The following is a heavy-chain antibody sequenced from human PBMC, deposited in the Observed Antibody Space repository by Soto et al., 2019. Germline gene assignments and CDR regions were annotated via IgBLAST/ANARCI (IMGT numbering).Heavy chain of an antibody. CDR2: IVPIVDTS. CDR3: VRVVAIPGYPDN. V-gene: IGHV1-69*12. Sequence: QVQLVQSGAEVRQPASSVKVSCKTSGGTLSSYAISWVRQAPGQGLEWMGGIVPIVDTSTYAQKSRGRVTITADESTSTVYMELSSLRSDDTAVYYCVRVVAIPGYPDNWGQGTLVTVSS. D-gene: IGHD5-12*01. CDR1: GGTLSSYA. J-gene: IGHJ4*02.